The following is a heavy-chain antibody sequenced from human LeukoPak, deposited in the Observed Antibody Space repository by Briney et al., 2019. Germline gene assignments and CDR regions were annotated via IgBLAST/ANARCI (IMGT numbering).Heavy chain of an antibody. CDR3: AKDQYYDSSGYYPDAFDI. CDR1: GFTFSSYG. CDR2: IRYDGSNK. D-gene: IGHD3-22*01. J-gene: IGHJ3*02. V-gene: IGHV3-30*02. Sequence: GGSLRLSCAASGFTFSSYGMHWVRQAPGKGLEWVAFIRYDGSNKYYADSVKGRFAISRDNSKNTLYLQMNSLRAEDTAVYYCAKDQYYDSSGYYPDAFDIWGQGTMVTVSS.